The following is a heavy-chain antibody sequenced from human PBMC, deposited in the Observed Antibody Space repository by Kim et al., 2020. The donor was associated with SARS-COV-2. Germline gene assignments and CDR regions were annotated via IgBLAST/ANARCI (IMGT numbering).Heavy chain of an antibody. J-gene: IGHJ5*02. D-gene: IGHD3-10*01. V-gene: IGHV1-46*01. CDR1: GYTFTSYY. CDR3: ARGLFYGSGSYYEINWFDP. Sequence: ASVKVSCKASGYTFTSYYMHWVRQAPGQGLEWMGIINPSGGSTSYAQKFQGRVTMTRDTSTSTVYMELSSLRSEDTAVYYCARGLFYGSGSYYEINWFDPWGQGTLVTVSS. CDR2: INPSGGST.